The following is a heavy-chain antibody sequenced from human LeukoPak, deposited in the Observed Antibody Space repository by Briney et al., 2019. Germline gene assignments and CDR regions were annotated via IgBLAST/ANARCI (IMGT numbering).Heavy chain of an antibody. Sequence: ASVKVSCKASGYTVTGYYMHWVRQAPGQGLEWMGWINPNSGGTKYAQKFQGRVTMTRDTSISTAYMEPSRLRSEDTAVYYCARGRPGTVDQWGQGSLVNVSS. CDR1: GYTVTGYY. CDR2: INPNSGGT. V-gene: IGHV1-2*02. D-gene: IGHD2-8*02. J-gene: IGHJ4*02. CDR3: ARGRPGTVDQ.